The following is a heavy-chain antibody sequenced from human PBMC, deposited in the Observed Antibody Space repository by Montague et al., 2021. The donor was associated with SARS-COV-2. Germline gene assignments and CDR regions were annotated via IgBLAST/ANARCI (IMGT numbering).Heavy chain of an antibody. V-gene: IGHV3-30-3*01. D-gene: IGHD2-2*01. J-gene: IGHJ3*02. CDR3: AREDQLLHDAFDI. CDR2: ISYDGNNK. Sequence: LSLSFSASGFPFSSYAMHWVRQAPGKGLEWVAAISYDGNNKYYADSVKGRFTISRDNSKNTLYLQMNSLRAEDTAVYYCAREDQLLHDAFDIWGQGTMVTVSS. CDR1: GFPFSSYA.